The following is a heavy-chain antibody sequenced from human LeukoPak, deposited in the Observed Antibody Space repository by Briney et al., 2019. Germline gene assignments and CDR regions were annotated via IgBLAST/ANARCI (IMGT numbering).Heavy chain of an antibody. J-gene: IGHJ3*02. CDR1: GFTFSSYS. V-gene: IGHV3-21*01. CDR3: ARDHNSRITIFGAHAFDI. Sequence: GGSLRLSCAASGFTFSSYSMNWVRQAPGKGLEWVSSISSSSSYIYYADSVKGRFTISRDNAKNSLYLQMNSLRAEDTAVYYCARDHNSRITIFGAHAFDIWGKGTTVTVSS. CDR2: ISSSSSYI. D-gene: IGHD3-3*01.